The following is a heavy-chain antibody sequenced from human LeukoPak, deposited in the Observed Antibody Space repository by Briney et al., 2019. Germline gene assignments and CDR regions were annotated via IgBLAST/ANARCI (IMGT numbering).Heavy chain of an antibody. V-gene: IGHV3-30-3*01. J-gene: IGHJ4*02. CDR3: AKGPPPYSSGWFFDY. CDR2: ISYDGSNK. CDR1: GFTFSSYA. Sequence: GGSLRLSCAASGFTFSSYAMHWVRQAPGKGLEWVAVISYDGSNKYYADSVKGRFTISRDNSKNTLYLQMNSLRAEDTAVYYCAKGPPPYSSGWFFDYWGQGTLVTVSS. D-gene: IGHD6-19*01.